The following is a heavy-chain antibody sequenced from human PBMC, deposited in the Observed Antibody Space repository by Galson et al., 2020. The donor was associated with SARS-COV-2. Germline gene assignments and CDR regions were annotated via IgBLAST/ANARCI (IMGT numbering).Heavy chain of an antibody. CDR3: ARLRPGYFDY. CDR1: GFTFNNFW. Sequence: GESLKISCAASGFTFNNFWMSWVRQAPGKGLEWVANIKQDGSEMYYVDSVKGQFTISRDNAGNSLYLQMNSLRAEDTAIYYCARLRPGYFDYWGQGALVTVSS. V-gene: IGHV3-7*05. CDR2: IKQDGSEM. J-gene: IGHJ4*02. D-gene: IGHD3-10*01.